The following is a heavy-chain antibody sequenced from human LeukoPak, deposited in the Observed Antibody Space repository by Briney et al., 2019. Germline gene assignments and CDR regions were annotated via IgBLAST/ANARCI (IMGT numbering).Heavy chain of an antibody. D-gene: IGHD4-11*01. CDR3: AREAYSNYVDY. V-gene: IGHV4-59*01. CDR2: IYYSGST. Sequence: SETLSPTCTVSGGSISSYYWSWIRQPPGKGLEWIGYIYYSGSTNYNPSLKSRVTISVDTSKNQFTLKLSSVTAADTAVYYCAREAYSNYVDYWGQGTLVTVSS. CDR1: GGSISSYY. J-gene: IGHJ4*02.